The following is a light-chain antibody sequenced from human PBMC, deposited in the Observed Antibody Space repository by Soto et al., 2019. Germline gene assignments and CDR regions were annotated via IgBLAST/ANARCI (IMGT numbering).Light chain of an antibody. CDR2: GAS. CDR3: QQYGSSPWT. J-gene: IGKJ1*01. V-gene: IGKV3-20*01. CDR1: KSFSRSY. Sequence: EIVLTQSPDTLSLSPGERATLSCRASKSFSRSYLAWYQQKPGQAPRLLIYGASSRATGTPDRFSGSGSGTDFTLTISRLEPEDFAVYYCQQYGSSPWTFGQGTKVDIK.